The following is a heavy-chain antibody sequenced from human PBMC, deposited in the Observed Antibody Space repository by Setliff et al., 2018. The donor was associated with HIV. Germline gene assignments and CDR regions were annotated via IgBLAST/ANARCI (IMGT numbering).Heavy chain of an antibody. CDR1: GGSISSSSYY. J-gene: IGHJ4*02. D-gene: IGHD3-16*02. V-gene: IGHV4-39*07. CDR3: ARDYYDYVWGSYRLFDY. Sequence: SETLSLTCTVSGGSISSSSYYWGWIRQPPGKGLEWIGSIYYSGSTYYNPSLKSRVTISVDTSNNHFSLKLRSVTAADTAVYYCARDYYDYVWGSYRLFDYWGQGTLVTVSS. CDR2: IYYSGST.